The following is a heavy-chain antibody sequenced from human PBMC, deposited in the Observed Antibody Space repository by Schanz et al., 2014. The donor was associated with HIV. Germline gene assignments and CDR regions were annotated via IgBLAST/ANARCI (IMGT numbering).Heavy chain of an antibody. Sequence: VQLVESGGGVVQPGRSLRLSCAASGFTFDDYAMHWVRQAPGKGLVWVSRINSDGSSTSYADSVKGRFTISRDNSKNTLYLQMNSLRSEDTAVYYCARGRKSLSGLGWFYFDYWAQGTLVSVSS. V-gene: IGHV3-74*02. D-gene: IGHD3-9*01. CDR2: INSDGSST. CDR3: ARGRKSLSGLGWFYFDY. CDR1: GFTFDDYA. J-gene: IGHJ4*02.